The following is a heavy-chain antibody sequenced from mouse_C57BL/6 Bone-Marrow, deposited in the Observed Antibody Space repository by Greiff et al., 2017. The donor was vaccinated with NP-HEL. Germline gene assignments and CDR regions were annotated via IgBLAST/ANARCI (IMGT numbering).Heavy chain of an antibody. CDR2: ISNGGGST. Sequence: EVKLMESGGGLVQPGGSLKLSCAASGFTFSDYYMYWVRQTPEKRLEWVAYISNGGGSTYYPDTVKGRFTISRDNAKNTLYLQMSRLKSEDTAMYYCARHYYYGSSYFWFAYWGQGTLVTVSA. CDR1: GFTFSDYY. D-gene: IGHD1-1*01. CDR3: ARHYYYGSSYFWFAY. V-gene: IGHV5-12*01. J-gene: IGHJ3*01.